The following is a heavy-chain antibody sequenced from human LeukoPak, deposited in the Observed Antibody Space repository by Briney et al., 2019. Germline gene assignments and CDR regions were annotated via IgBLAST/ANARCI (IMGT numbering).Heavy chain of an antibody. D-gene: IGHD1-26*01. V-gene: IGHV1-18*01. CDR1: RYTFTSYG. Sequence: ASVKVSRKASRYTFTSYGIGWVRPAPGQGREWMGWNNAYNGNTKYAQKLQGRVTMTTDTSTSTAYMELRSLRSDDTAVYYCARVLREQDFDYWGQGTLVTVSS. J-gene: IGHJ4*02. CDR2: NNAYNGNT. CDR3: ARVLREQDFDY.